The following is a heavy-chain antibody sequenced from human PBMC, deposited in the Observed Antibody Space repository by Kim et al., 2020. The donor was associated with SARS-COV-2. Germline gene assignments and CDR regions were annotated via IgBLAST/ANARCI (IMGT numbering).Heavy chain of an antibody. CDR3: ARERIGYCSGGRCYFYGLAV. CDR1: GFRFTTYG. CDR2: IWDDGSQQ. V-gene: IGHV3-33*01. J-gene: IGHJ6*02. D-gene: IGHD2-15*01. Sequence: GGSLRLSCAASGFRFTTYGFHWVRQAPGKGLDWVAVIWDDGSQQYYGDSVKGRFTISRDDSTNTVYLQMNSLRAEDTAVYYCARERIGYCSGGRCYFYGLAVWGQGTTVTVSS.